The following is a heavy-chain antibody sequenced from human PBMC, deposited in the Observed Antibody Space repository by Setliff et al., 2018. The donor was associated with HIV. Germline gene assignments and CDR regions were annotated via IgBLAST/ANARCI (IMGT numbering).Heavy chain of an antibody. CDR1: GYRLSTYA. CDR3: VRLTADRTNYYYYMDV. Sequence: ASVKVSCKASGYRLSTYAISCVRQAPGQGLEWMGWIDSNNGNRNFAQKFRGRVTMTTDISTNTAYMEVRSLSFDDTAVYYCVRLTADRTNYYYYMDVWGKGTTVTVSS. CDR2: IDSNNGNR. D-gene: IGHD2-8*01. V-gene: IGHV1-18*01. J-gene: IGHJ6*03.